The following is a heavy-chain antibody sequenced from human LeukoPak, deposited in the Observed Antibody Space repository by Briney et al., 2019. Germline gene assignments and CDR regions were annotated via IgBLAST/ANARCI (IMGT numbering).Heavy chain of an antibody. V-gene: IGHV3-7*01. CDR1: GFTFSSYW. Sequence: GGSLRLSCTASGFTFSSYWMSWVRQAPGKGLEWVANIKQDGSEKYYVDSAKGRFTISRDNAKNSLYLQMNNLRVEDTAVYYCARGDTSSSGEHFQHWGQGTLVTVSS. D-gene: IGHD6-6*01. CDR2: IKQDGSEK. J-gene: IGHJ1*01. CDR3: ARGDTSSSGEHFQH.